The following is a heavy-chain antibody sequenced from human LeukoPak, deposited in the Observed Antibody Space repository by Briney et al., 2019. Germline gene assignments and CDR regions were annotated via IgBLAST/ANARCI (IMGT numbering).Heavy chain of an antibody. CDR1: GGSISSYY. Sequence: SETLSLTCTVSGGSISSYYWSWIRQPPGKGLEWIGSGYHIGSTYFNPSLRSRVTILIDIFKNQFSLKMSSVTAADTAIYYCARVGDYGDYVNWFDPWGPGTLVTVSS. J-gene: IGHJ5*02. V-gene: IGHV4-59*08. CDR2: GYHIGST. CDR3: ARVGDYGDYVNWFDP. D-gene: IGHD4-17*01.